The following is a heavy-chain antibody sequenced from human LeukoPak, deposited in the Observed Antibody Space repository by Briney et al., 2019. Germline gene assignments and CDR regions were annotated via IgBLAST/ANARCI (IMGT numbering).Heavy chain of an antibody. CDR3: VTEADAFDI. Sequence: SETLSLTCAVYGGSFSGYYWSWIRQPPGKGLEWIGEINHSGSTNYNPSLKSRVTISVDTSKNQFSLKLSSVTAADTAVYYCVTEADAFDIWGQGTMVTVSS. CDR1: GGSFSGYY. V-gene: IGHV4-34*01. J-gene: IGHJ3*02. CDR2: INHSGST.